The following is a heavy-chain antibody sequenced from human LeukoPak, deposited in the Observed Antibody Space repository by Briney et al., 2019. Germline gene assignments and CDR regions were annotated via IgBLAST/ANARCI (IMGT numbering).Heavy chain of an antibody. D-gene: IGHD3-10*01. V-gene: IGHV4-59*01. CDR2: IYYSGST. J-gene: IGHJ6*03. CDR1: GGSISSYY. CDR3: ASGRWFGEPYYMDV. Sequence: SETLSLTCTVSGGSISSYYWSWIRQPPGKGLEWIGYIYYSGSTNYNPSLKSRVTISVDTSKNQFSLKLSSVTAADTAVYYCASGRWFGEPYYMDVWGKGTTVTISS.